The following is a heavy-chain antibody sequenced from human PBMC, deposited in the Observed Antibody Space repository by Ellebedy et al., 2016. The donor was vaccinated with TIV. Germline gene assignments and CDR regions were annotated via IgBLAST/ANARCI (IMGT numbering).Heavy chain of an antibody. J-gene: IGHJ4*02. CDR2: LYHSGDS. Sequence: SETLSLXXNVSGGSISSRSYSWAWIRQTPGKGLEWLGTLYHSGDSYYNPSLKSRVTISVDTSKNQFFVTLTSVTASDTAVYYCARHETTVISSLGFWGQGILVTVPS. V-gene: IGHV4-39*01. CDR3: ARHETTVISSLGF. D-gene: IGHD2-21*01. CDR1: GGSISSRSYS.